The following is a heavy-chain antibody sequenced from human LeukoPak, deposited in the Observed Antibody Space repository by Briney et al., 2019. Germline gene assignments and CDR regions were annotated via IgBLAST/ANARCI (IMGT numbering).Heavy chain of an antibody. V-gene: IGHV4-39*07. CDR2: LYYSGSI. CDR3: ARDSDGGLFDY. CDR1: GGSISSSSYY. Sequence: KSSETLSLTCSVSGGSISSSSYYWGWIRQPPGKGLEWIGSLYYSGSIYYNPSLQSRVTISVDTSKNQFSLKMSSVTAADTAVYYCARDSDGGLFDYWGQGTLVTVSS. D-gene: IGHD4-23*01. J-gene: IGHJ4*02.